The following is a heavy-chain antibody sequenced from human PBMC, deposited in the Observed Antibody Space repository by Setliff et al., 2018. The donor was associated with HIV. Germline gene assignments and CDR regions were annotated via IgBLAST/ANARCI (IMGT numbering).Heavy chain of an antibody. CDR2: FDPEDGET. V-gene: IGHV1-24*01. Sequence: GASVKVSCKVSGSTLTELSMHWVRQAPGKGLEWMGSFDPEDGETIYAQKFQGRLILTRDTSTSTVYMELGSLRSEDTALYYCARGSYSGYTLDQWGQGTLVTVSS. CDR1: GSTLTELS. D-gene: IGHD5-12*01. J-gene: IGHJ4*02. CDR3: ARGSYSGYTLDQ.